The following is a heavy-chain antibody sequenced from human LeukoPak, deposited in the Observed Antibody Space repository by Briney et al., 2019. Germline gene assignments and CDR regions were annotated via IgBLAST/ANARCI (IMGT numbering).Heavy chain of an antibody. J-gene: IGHJ4*02. CDR3: ATPLDYYDRSDSHQGGD. Sequence: GGSLRLSCAASGFTFSSYSMNWVRQAPGKGLEWVSSISSSSSYIYYADSVKGRFTISRDNAKNSLYLQMNSLRAEDTAVYYCATPLDYYDRSDSHQGGDWGQGTLVTVSS. V-gene: IGHV3-21*04. CDR2: ISSSSSYI. CDR1: GFTFSSYS. D-gene: IGHD3-22*01.